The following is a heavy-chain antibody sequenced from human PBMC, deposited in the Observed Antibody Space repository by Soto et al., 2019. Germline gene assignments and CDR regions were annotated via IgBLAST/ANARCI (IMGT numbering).Heavy chain of an antibody. Sequence: GGSLRLSCAASGFTFSSYGMHWVRQAPGKGLEWVAVISYDGSNKYYADSVKGRFTISRDNSKNTLYLQMNSLRAVDTAVYYCARDYYDSSGYYYRYFQHWGQGTLVTVSS. CDR2: ISYDGSNK. J-gene: IGHJ1*01. CDR1: GFTFSSYG. D-gene: IGHD3-22*01. CDR3: ARDYYDSSGYYYRYFQH. V-gene: IGHV3-30*03.